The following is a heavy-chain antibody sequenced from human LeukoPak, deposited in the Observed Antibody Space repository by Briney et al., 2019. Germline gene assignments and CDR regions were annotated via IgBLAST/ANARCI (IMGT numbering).Heavy chain of an antibody. J-gene: IGHJ5*02. D-gene: IGHD3-10*01. Sequence: ASVKVSCKASGYTFTSYYMHWVRQAPGQGLEWMGIINPSGGSTSYAQKFQGRVTMTTDTSTSTAYMELRSLRSDDTAVYYCARDHYYYGSGSYNWFDPWGQGTLVTVSS. CDR3: ARDHYYYGSGSYNWFDP. V-gene: IGHV1-46*01. CDR2: INPSGGST. CDR1: GYTFTSYY.